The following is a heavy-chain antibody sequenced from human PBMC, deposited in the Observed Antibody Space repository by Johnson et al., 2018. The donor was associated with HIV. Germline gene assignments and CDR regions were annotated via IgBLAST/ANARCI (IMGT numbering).Heavy chain of an antibody. J-gene: IGHJ3*02. V-gene: IGHV3-74*01. CDR1: GFTFSTNW. CDR3: AKGTTVVTPELAFDI. D-gene: IGHD4-23*01. CDR2: INSDGSST. Sequence: VQLVESGGDLVQPGGSLRLSCVGSGFTFSTNWMHWVRQAPGKGLVWVSRINSDGSSTSYADSVKGRFTISRDNSKNTLYLQMNSLRAEDTAVYYCAKGTTVVTPELAFDIWGQGTMVTVSS.